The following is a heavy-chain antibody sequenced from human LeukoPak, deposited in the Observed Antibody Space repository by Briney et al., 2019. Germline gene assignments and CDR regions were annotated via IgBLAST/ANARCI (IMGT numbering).Heavy chain of an antibody. Sequence: PSETLSLTCAVYGGSFSGYYWSWIRQPPGKGLEWIGEINHSGSTNYNPSLKSRVTISVDTSKNQFSLKLSSVTAADTAVYYCARDLSYYDFWSGPSGDWGQGTLVTVSS. J-gene: IGHJ4*02. V-gene: IGHV4-34*01. CDR3: ARDLSYYDFWSGPSGD. D-gene: IGHD3-3*01. CDR1: GGSFSGYY. CDR2: INHSGST.